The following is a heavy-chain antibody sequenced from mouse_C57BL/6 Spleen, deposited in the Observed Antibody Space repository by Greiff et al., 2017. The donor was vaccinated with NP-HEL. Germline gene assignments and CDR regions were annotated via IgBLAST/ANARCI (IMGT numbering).Heavy chain of an antibody. D-gene: IGHD3-2*02. Sequence: VKLMESGPELVKPGASVKISCKASGYAFSSSWMNWVKQRPGKGLEWIGRIYPGDGDTNYNGKFKGKATLTADKSSSTAYMQLSSLTSEDSAVYFCARASSGPFAYWGQGTLVTVSA. CDR3: ARASSGPFAY. CDR1: GYAFSSSW. CDR2: IYPGDGDT. J-gene: IGHJ3*01. V-gene: IGHV1-82*01.